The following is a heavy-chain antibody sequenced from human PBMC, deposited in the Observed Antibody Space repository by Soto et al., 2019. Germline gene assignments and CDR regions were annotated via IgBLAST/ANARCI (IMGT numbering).Heavy chain of an antibody. V-gene: IGHV4-34*01. D-gene: IGHD3-22*01. CDR1: GGSFSGYY. Sequence: PSETLSLTCAVYGGSFSGYYWSWIRQPPGKGLEWIGEINHSGSTNYNPSLKSRVTISVDTSKNQFSLKLSSVTAADTAVYYCARPITMIVRGAFDIWGQGTMVTVSS. J-gene: IGHJ3*02. CDR2: INHSGST. CDR3: ARPITMIVRGAFDI.